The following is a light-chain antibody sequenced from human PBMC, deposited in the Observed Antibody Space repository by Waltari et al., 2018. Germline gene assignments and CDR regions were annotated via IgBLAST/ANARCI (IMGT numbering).Light chain of an antibody. CDR2: AAS. J-gene: IGKJ3*01. CDR3: QQFINYPLT. V-gene: IGKV1D-13*01. Sequence: AIQLTQSPSSLSASVGHRITITCRASQDIASALAWYVQKPAKAPQLLIYAASTLASGVPSRFSGSGSGTDFPLSISGLQPEDFATYYCQQFINYPLTFGPGTTVDIK. CDR1: QDIASA.